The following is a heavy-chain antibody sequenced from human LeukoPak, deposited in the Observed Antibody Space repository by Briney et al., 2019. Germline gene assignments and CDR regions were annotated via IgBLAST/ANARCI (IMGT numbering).Heavy chain of an antibody. CDR3: AKTRPLDSSSWSHGDY. D-gene: IGHD6-13*01. J-gene: IGHJ4*02. CDR1: GFTFSSYA. CDR2: ISGSGDST. V-gene: IGHV3-23*01. Sequence: EGSLRLSCAASGFTFSSYAMSWVRQAPGKGLEWVSAISGSGDSTYYGDSVKGRFTISRDNSKNTLYLQMNSLRAEDTAVYYCAKTRPLDSSSWSHGDYWGQETLVTVSS.